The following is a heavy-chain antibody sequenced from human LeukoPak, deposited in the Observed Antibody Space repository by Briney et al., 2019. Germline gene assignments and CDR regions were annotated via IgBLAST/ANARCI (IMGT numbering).Heavy chain of an antibody. CDR3: TRGDDLLLLDY. CDR2: ISRGASYT. Sequence: GESLKTSWKGSGYTFTSYWIGWVRQMPGKGVEWRGIISRGASYTIYSPSFQGQVTISADTSINTAYLQWSSLKASDTAMYFWTRGDDLLLLDYWGQGTLVTVSS. D-gene: IGHD3-16*01. J-gene: IGHJ4*02. V-gene: IGHV5-51*01. CDR1: GYTFTSYW.